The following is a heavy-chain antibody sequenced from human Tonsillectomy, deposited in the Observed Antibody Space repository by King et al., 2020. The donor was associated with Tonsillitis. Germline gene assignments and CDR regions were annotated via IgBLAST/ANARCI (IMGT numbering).Heavy chain of an antibody. CDR2: IHPGDSDT. V-gene: IGHV5-51*01. J-gene: IGHJ5*02. CDR3: VKYGLVAWSFGDDP. CDR1: GYTFTSYW. D-gene: IGHD3-3*01. Sequence: QLVQSGAEVKKPGESLKISCKVSGYTFTSYWIGWVRQMPGKGLEWMGIIHPGDSDTRYSPSFRGQVTISAGKSLNIAYLQWSSLKASDTAIYYCVKYGLVAWSFGDDPWGQGTLVTVSS.